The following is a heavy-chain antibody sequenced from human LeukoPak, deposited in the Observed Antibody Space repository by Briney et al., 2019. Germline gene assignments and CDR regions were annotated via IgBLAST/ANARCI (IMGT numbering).Heavy chain of an antibody. CDR1: GDSIRSYY. CDR2: IHNNGDI. V-gene: IGHV4-59*01. CDR3: GRWGYFDSGNYFVVDY. Sequence: PSETLSLTCIVSGDSIRSYYWNWIRQAPGKALEWIGHIHNNGDIAYNFSLKSRVTISMDTSKNQFSLKLSSVTAAGTAVYYCGRWGYFDSGNYFVVDYWGQGTVVTVSS. D-gene: IGHD3-22*01. J-gene: IGHJ4*02.